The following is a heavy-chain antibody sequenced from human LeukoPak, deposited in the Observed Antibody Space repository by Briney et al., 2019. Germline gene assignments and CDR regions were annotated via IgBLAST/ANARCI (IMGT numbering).Heavy chain of an antibody. J-gene: IGHJ4*02. Sequence: SETLSLTCAVYGGSFSGYYSSWIRQPPGKGLEWIGEINHSGSTNYNPSLKSRVTISVDTSKNQFSLKLSSVTAADTAVYYCARGGIPDFDYWGQGTLVTVSS. CDR2: INHSGST. CDR1: GGSFSGYY. CDR3: ARGGIPDFDY. D-gene: IGHD6-13*01. V-gene: IGHV4-34*01.